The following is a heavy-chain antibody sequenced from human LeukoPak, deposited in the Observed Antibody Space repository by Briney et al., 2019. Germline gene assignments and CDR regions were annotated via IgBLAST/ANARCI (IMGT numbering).Heavy chain of an antibody. J-gene: IGHJ4*02. CDR3: ARQGRVGYDFWSGYYFDY. Sequence: KPSETLSLTCTVSGGSISSSSYYWGWIRQPPGKGLEWIGSIYYSGSTYYNPSLKSRVTISVDTSKNQFSLKLSSVTAAATAVYYCARQGRVGYDFWSGYYFDYWGQGTLVTVSS. V-gene: IGHV4-39*01. CDR1: GGSISSSSYY. D-gene: IGHD3-3*01. CDR2: IYYSGST.